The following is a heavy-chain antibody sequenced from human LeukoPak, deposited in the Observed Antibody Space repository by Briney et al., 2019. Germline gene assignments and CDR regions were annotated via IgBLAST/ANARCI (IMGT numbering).Heavy chain of an antibody. J-gene: IGHJ4*01. CDR3: ARDENSGPYWTH. D-gene: IGHD2-8*02. CDR1: GFTFSSYS. CDR2: ISSSSSYI. V-gene: IGHV3-21*01. Sequence: RGSLRLSCAASGFTFSSYSMNWVSQAPGKGLEWVSSISSSSSYIYYADSVKGRFTISRDNAKTSLYLQMNSLRAEDTAVYYCARDENSGPYWTHWGHGRLVTVSS.